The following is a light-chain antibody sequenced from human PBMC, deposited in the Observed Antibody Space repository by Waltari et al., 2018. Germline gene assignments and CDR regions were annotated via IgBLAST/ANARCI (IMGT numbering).Light chain of an antibody. CDR1: SLRSYY. Sequence: SSELTQDPAVSVALGQTVRITCQGDSLRSYYATWYQQKAGQAPILVIYGQNNRPSGIPDRFSGSYAGRTASVTITGAQAEDEADYYCSSRDSGAHRHVFGTGTKVTVL. CDR3: SSRDSGAHRHV. V-gene: IGLV3-19*01. CDR2: GQN. J-gene: IGLJ1*01.